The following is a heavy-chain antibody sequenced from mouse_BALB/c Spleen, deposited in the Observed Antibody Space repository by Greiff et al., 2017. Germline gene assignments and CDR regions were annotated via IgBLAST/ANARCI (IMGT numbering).Heavy chain of an antibody. Sequence: EVKLVESGGGLVKPGGSLKLSCAASGFAFSSYDMSWVRQTPEKRLEWVAYISSGGGSTYYPDTVKGRFTISRDNAKNTLYLQMSSLKSEDTAMYYWAGGYNWYFDVWGAGTTVTVSS. V-gene: IGHV5-12-1*01. D-gene: IGHD3-1*01. CDR3: AGGYNWYFDV. CDR2: ISSGGGST. CDR1: GFAFSSYD. J-gene: IGHJ1*01.